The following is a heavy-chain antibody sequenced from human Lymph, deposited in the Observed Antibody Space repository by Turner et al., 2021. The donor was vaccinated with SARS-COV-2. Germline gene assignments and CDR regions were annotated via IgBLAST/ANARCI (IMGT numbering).Heavy chain of an antibody. V-gene: IGHV3-30*03. CDR3: AWALYYYYGMDV. CDR2: ISYDGGHK. CDR1: GFTFSSYG. J-gene: IGHJ6*02. Sequence: QVQLVESGGGVVQPGRALRLSCAASGFTFSSYGMHWVRQAPGKGLEWVAVISYDGGHKSYADSVKGRFTISRDNSKNTLYLQMISLRAEDTAVYYCAWALYYYYGMDVWGQGTTVTVSS.